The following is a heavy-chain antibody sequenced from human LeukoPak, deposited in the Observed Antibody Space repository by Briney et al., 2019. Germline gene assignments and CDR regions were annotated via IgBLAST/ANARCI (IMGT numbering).Heavy chain of an antibody. CDR2: ISSSSSYI. V-gene: IGHV3-21*01. CDR1: GFTFSSYS. D-gene: IGHD6-19*01. CDR3: ARDVPGYSSGWCMGH. J-gene: IGHJ1*01. Sequence: PGGSLRLSCAASGFTFSSYSMNWVRQAPGKGLEWVSSISSSSSYIYYADSVKGRFTISRDNAKNSLYLQMNSLRAEDTAVYYCARDVPGYSSGWCMGHWGQGTLVTVSS.